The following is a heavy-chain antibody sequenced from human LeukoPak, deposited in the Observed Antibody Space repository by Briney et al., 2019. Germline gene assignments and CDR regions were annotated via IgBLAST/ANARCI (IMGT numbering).Heavy chain of an antibody. CDR3: ARDQSPTYGGNSEFDY. D-gene: IGHD4-23*01. V-gene: IGHV1-46*01. CDR1: GYSFTSYY. Sequence: ASVNVSCKASGYSFTSYYMHWVRQAPGQGLEWMGIINPSGGSTSYAQKFQGRVTMTRDTSTSTVYMELSSLRSEDTAVYYCARDQSPTYGGNSEFDYWGQGTLVTVSS. CDR2: INPSGGST. J-gene: IGHJ4*02.